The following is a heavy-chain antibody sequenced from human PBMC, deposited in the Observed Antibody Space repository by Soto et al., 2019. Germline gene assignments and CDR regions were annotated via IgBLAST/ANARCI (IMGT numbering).Heavy chain of an antibody. CDR2: IDDDGSA. D-gene: IGHD2-21*01. CDR1: GSTFGSYW. J-gene: IGHJ5*02. CDR3: ARYIPHNWFDA. V-gene: IGHV3-74*01. Sequence: QLVESGGGLVQPGGSLRISCAASGSTFGSYWMHWVRQAPGKGLVWLSRIDDDGSAVYADSVKGRFTTSRDNAKNTLYLQMNSLRDEDTAVYYCARYIPHNWFDAWGQGTLVTVSS.